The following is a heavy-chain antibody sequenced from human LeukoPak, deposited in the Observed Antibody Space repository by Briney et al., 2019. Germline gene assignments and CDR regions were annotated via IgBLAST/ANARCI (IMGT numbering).Heavy chain of an antibody. CDR1: GGSISSYY. CDR2: IYYSGST. CDR3: ARDRQGDYYYYGMDV. Sequence: PSETLSLTCTVSGGSISSYYWSWIRQPAGKGLEWVGYIYYSGSTNYNPSLKSRLTISVDTSKNQLSLKLSSVTAADTAVYYCARDRQGDYYYYGMDVWGQGTTVTVYS. V-gene: IGHV4-59*01. J-gene: IGHJ6*02.